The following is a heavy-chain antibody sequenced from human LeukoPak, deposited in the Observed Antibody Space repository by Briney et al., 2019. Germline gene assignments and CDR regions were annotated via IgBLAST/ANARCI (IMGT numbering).Heavy chain of an antibody. V-gene: IGHV3-53*01. Sequence: GGSLRLSCAASGFTVSSNYMSWVRQAPGKGLEWVSAIYSGGSTYYADSVKGRFTISRDNSKNTLYLQMNSLRAEDTAVYYCARLFPSWYGPRYFDYWGQGTLVTVSS. D-gene: IGHD6-13*01. CDR3: ARLFPSWYGPRYFDY. CDR2: IYSGGST. CDR1: GFTVSSNY. J-gene: IGHJ4*02.